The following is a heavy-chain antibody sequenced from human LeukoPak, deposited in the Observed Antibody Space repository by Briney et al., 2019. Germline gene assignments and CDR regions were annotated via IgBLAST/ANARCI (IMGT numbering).Heavy chain of an antibody. J-gene: IGHJ4*02. CDR2: ISYDGSNK. Sequence: GGSLRLSCAASGFTFSSYAMHWVRQAPGKGLEWVAVISYDGSNKYYADSVKGRFTISRDNSKNTLYLQMNSLRADDTAVYYCARGFYDILTGYLDYWGQGTLVTVSS. CDR3: ARGFYDILTGYLDY. D-gene: IGHD3-9*01. V-gene: IGHV3-30-3*01. CDR1: GFTFSSYA.